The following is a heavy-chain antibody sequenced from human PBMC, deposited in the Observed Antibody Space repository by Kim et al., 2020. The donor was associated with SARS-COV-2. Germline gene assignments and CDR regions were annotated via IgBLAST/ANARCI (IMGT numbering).Heavy chain of an antibody. Sequence: TYYADSMRGRFNISRDNSKNTVYLQMSSLRSEDTAIYYCMKDPGDAWGQGTLVIVSS. CDR2: T. CDR3: MKDPGDA. V-gene: IGHV3-64D*09. J-gene: IGHJ5*02.